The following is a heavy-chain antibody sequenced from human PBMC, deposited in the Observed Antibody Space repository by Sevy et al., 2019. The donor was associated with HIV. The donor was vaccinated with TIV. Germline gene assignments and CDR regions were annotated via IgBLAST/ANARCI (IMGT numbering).Heavy chain of an antibody. Sequence: ASVKVSCKASGYTFDSYGISWVRQAPGQGLEWMGWIGAYTGNINYPQNIQDRVTMTTDASTSTAYMELRSLRSDDTAVYFCARISTVRGKFNWFDPWGQGTLVTVSS. D-gene: IGHD3-10*01. CDR2: IGAYTGNI. CDR3: ARISTVRGKFNWFDP. CDR1: GYTFDSYG. V-gene: IGHV1-18*01. J-gene: IGHJ5*02.